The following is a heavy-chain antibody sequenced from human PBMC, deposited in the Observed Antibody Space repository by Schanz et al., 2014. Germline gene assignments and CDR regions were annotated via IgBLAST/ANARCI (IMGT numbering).Heavy chain of an antibody. J-gene: IGHJ4*02. D-gene: IGHD2-2*01. CDR1: RFTFSDYW. CDR2: IKQDESER. CDR3: AAHETLSTTACYPS. V-gene: IGHV3-7*03. Sequence: EVQLVESGGGLVQPGGSLRLSCAASRFTFSDYWMSWVRQAPGRGLEWVANIKQDESERSYVDSVKGRFTISRDNAKNSLYLQMTGLRAEDTAVYYCAAHETLSTTACYPSWGQGTLVAVSS.